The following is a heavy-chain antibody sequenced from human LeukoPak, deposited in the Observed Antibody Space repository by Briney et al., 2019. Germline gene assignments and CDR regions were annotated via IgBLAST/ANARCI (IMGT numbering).Heavy chain of an antibody. CDR1: GFTFSSHW. CDR3: ARDSTWRLDY. CDR2: IKGDGSVK. D-gene: IGHD5-12*01. V-gene: IGHV3-7*03. J-gene: IGHJ4*02. Sequence: GGSLRLSCTASGFTFSSHWMTWVRQPPGKGLEWVANIKGDGSVKYYVDSVKGRFSISRDNTKSALYLQMDSLRADDTAVYFCARDSTWRLDYWGQGTLVTVSS.